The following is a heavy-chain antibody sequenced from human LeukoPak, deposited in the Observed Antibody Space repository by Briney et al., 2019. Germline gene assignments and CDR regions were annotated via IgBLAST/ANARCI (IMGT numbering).Heavy chain of an antibody. CDR1: GGSFSGYY. Sequence: SETLSLTCAVYGGSFSGYYWSWIRQPPGKGLEWIGEINHSGSTNYNPSLKSRVTISVDTAKKQFSLKLSSVTAADTAVYYCARGRRYYYDSSGYFFWGQGTLVTVSS. D-gene: IGHD3-22*01. J-gene: IGHJ4*02. V-gene: IGHV4-34*01. CDR2: INHSGST. CDR3: ARGRRYYYDSSGYFF.